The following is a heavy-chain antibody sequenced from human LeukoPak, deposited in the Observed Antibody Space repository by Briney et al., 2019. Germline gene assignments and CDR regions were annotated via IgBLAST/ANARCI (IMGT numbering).Heavy chain of an antibody. J-gene: IGHJ4*02. CDR1: GYTFTSYG. V-gene: IGHV1-2*02. CDR2: INPNSGGT. CDR3: ARECAEYGGYIIDY. D-gene: IGHD5-12*01. Sequence: ASVKVSCKASGYTFTSYGISWVRQAPGQGLEWMGWINPNSGGTNYAQKFQGRVTMTRDTSISTAYMELSRLRSDDTAVYYCARECAEYGGYIIDYWGQGTLVTVSS.